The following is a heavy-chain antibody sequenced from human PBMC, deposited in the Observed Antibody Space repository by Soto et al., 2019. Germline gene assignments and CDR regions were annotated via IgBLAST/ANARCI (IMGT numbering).Heavy chain of an antibody. CDR2: ISGSGGST. CDR3: AKEVSLGSTVDLGY. CDR1: GFTFSIFA. J-gene: IGHJ4*02. Sequence: SLRLSCAASGFTFSIFAMSWVRQSPGKGLEWVSTISGSGGSTYYADAVKGRFTISRDNSMGTLYLQMKSLRVEDTAIYYCAKEVSLGSTVDLGYWGQGALVTVSS. V-gene: IGHV3-23*01. D-gene: IGHD7-27*01.